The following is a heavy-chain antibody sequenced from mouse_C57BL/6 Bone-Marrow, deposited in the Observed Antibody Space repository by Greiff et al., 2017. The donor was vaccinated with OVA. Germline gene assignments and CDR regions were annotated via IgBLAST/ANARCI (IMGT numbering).Heavy chain of an antibody. J-gene: IGHJ3*01. Sequence: VQLQQSGAELVRPGASVKLSCTASGFNIKDDYMHWVKQRPEQGLEWIGWIDPENGDTEYASKFQGKATITAETSSNTAYLQLSSLTSEDTAVYYCTTEGVYYCYDAGVWFAYWGQGTLVTVSA. CDR2: IDPENGDT. CDR1: GFNIKDDY. V-gene: IGHV14-4*01. CDR3: TTEGVYYCYDAGVWFAY. D-gene: IGHD2-2*01.